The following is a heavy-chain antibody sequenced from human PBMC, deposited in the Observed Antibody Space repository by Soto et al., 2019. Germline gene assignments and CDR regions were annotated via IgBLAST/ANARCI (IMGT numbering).Heavy chain of an antibody. V-gene: IGHV4-34*01. D-gene: IGHD6-19*01. CDR1: GGSFSGYY. CDR2: INHSGST. CDR3: ARGQNQHSSGWFLPPFDY. Sequence: QVQLQQWGAGLLKPSETLSLTCAVYGGSFSGYYWSWIRQPPGKGLEWIGEINHSGSTNYNPSLKSRVTISVDTSNNQFSLQLSSVTAADSAVYYCARGQNQHSSGWFLPPFDYWGQGTLVTVSS. J-gene: IGHJ4*02.